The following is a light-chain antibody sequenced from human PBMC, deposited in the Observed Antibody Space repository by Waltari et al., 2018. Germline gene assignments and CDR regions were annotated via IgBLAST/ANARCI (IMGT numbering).Light chain of an antibody. CDR2: HTF. CDR1: QSLRNH. CDR3: QQSDSLPYT. V-gene: IGKV1-39*01. J-gene: IGKJ2*01. Sequence: DIQMTQSPSSLSASVGDRVPITCRASQSLRNHLNWYQQKPGEAPKLLIYHTFNLQSGVSSRFSGSGSGTDFALTISSLQPEDVATYFCQQSDSLPYTFGQETRLEIK.